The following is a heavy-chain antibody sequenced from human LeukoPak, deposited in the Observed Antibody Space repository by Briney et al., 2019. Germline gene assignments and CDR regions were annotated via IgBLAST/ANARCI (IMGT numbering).Heavy chain of an antibody. CDR3: ARCRGYSSSWARTFDI. J-gene: IGHJ3*02. V-gene: IGHV4-59*01. D-gene: IGHD6-13*01. Sequence: SETLSLTCTVSGASISSYYWSWIRQPPGKGLEWIGYIYYNGSPNYNPSLQSRVTMSLDTSENQFSLKLTSVTAPDTAVYYCARCRGYSSSWARTFDIRGQGTMVTVSS. CDR2: IYYNGSP. CDR1: GASISSYY.